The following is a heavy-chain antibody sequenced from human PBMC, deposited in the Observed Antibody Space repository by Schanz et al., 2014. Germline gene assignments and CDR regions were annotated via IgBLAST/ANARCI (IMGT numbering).Heavy chain of an antibody. Sequence: VQLEESGGGLVKPGGSLTLSCAASRLNFNNAWMHWVRQAPGKGLEWVAAISYDGSNSYYADSVKGRFTISRDTSKNTLYLQMSSLRAEDTAVYYCAKGFGGYDLVLDYWGQGTLVTVSS. CDR1: RLNFNNAW. V-gene: IGHV3-30*18. CDR2: ISYDGSNS. J-gene: IGHJ4*02. CDR3: AKGFGGYDLVLDY. D-gene: IGHD5-12*01.